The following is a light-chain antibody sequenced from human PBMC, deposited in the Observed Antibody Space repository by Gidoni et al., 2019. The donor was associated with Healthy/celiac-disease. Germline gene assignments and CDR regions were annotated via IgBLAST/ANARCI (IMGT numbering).Light chain of an antibody. J-gene: IGKJ4*02. CDR2: DAS. V-gene: IGKV3-11*01. CDR1: QSVSSY. CDR3: QQRSNCPLT. Sequence: ELGLRQSPATLSLSPGDRATLPCRASQSVSSYLAWYQQKPGQAPRLLIYDASNWATGVPARFSGSGSGTDFTLTISSLEPDDFAVYYCQQRSNCPLTFGRXTKVEIK.